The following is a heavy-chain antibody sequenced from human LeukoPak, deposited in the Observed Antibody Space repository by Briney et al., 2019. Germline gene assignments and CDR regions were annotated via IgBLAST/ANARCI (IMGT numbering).Heavy chain of an antibody. CDR3: AYYSSSWYSDAFDI. D-gene: IGHD6-13*01. V-gene: IGHV4-34*01. CDR2: INHSGST. J-gene: IGHJ3*02. CDR1: GGSFSGYY. Sequence: SETLSLTCAVYGGSFSGYYWSWIRQPPGKGLEWIGEINHSGSTNYNPSLKSRVTISVDTSKNQFSLKLSSVTAADTAVYYCAYYSSSWYSDAFDIWGQGTMVTVSS.